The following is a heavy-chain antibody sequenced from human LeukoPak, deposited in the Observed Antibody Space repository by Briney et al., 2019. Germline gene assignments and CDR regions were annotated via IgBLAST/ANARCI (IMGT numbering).Heavy chain of an antibody. J-gene: IGHJ5*02. CDR2: INPNSGGT. V-gene: IGHV1-2*02. Sequence: ASVKVSCKASEYTFTGNYMHWVRQAPGQGLEWMGWINPNSGGTNYAQKFQGRVTMTRDTSISTVYMELSSLRSDDTAVYYCARDRRIGIAVAGGVDPWGQGTLVTVSS. CDR1: EYTFTGNY. CDR3: ARDRRIGIAVAGGVDP. D-gene: IGHD6-19*01.